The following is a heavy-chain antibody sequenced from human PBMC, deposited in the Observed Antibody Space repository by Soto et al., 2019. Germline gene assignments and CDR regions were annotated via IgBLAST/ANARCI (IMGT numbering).Heavy chain of an antibody. J-gene: IGHJ4*02. Sequence: EVQLVESGGGLVQPGGSLRLSCAASGFTFNNYWMHWVRQAPGKGLVWVSRINIEGSTTDYADSVRGRFAISRDNAKNTLYLQINSLRDEDTAVYYCTRDRGGNFYVGFDSWGRGTLVTVSP. V-gene: IGHV3-74*01. CDR3: TRDRGGNFYVGFDS. CDR2: INIEGSTT. CDR1: GFTFNNYW. D-gene: IGHD1-26*01.